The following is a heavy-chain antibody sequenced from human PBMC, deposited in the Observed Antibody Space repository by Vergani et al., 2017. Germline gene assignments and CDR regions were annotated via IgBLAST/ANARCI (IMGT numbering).Heavy chain of an antibody. CDR3: AAGDELETGWFDP. CDR1: GGTFSSYA. CDR2: IVVGSGNT. D-gene: IGHD1-1*01. Sequence: QLVQSGAEVKKPGSSVKVSCKASGGTFSSYAISWVRQARGQRLEWIGWIVVGSGNTNYAQKFQERVTITRDMSTSTAYMELSSLRSEDTAVYYCAAGDELETGWFDPWGQGTLVTVSS. J-gene: IGHJ5*02. V-gene: IGHV1-58*02.